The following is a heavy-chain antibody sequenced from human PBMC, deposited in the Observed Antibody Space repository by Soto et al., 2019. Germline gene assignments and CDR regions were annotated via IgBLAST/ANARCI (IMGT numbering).Heavy chain of an antibody. CDR1: GGSFSGYY. CDR3: AIGEQLVYYFDY. D-gene: IGHD6-6*01. CDR2: INHSGST. Sequence: QVQLQQWGAGLLKPSETLSLTCAVYGGSFSGYYWSWIRQPPGKGLEWIGEINHSGSTNYNPSLKSRVTISVDTSKNQFSLKLSSVTAADTAVYYCAIGEQLVYYFDYWGQGTLVTVSS. V-gene: IGHV4-34*01. J-gene: IGHJ4*02.